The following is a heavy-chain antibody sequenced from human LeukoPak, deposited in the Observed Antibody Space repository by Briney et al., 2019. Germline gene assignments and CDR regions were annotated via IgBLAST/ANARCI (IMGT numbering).Heavy chain of an antibody. D-gene: IGHD2-15*01. CDR3: ARGEVGYCSGGSCLYFDY. V-gene: IGHV4-31*03. CDR1: GGSISSGGYY. J-gene: IGHJ4*02. Sequence: SETLSLTCTVSGGSISSGGYYWSWIRQHPGKGLEWIGYIYYSGSTYYNPSLKSRVTISVDTSKNQFSLKLSSVTAADTAVYYCARGEVGYCSGGSCLYFDYWGQGTLVTVSS. CDR2: IYYSGST.